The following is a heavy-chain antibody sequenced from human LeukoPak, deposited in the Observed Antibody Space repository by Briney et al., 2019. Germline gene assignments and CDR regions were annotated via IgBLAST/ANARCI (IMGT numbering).Heavy chain of an antibody. CDR3: ARSLKAITFGGVSNPFDI. D-gene: IGHD3-16*01. J-gene: IGHJ3*02. CDR1: GGSISSGSCY. Sequence: SETLSLTCTVSGGSISSGSCYWSWIRQPAGKGLEWIGRIYTSGSTNYNPSLKSRVTISVDTSKNQFSLKLSSVTAADTAVYYCARSLKAITFGGVSNPFDIWGQGTMVTVS. V-gene: IGHV4-61*02. CDR2: IYTSGST.